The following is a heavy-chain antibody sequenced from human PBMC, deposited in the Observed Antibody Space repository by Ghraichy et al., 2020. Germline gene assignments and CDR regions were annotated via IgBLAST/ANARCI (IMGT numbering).Heavy chain of an antibody. Sequence: GESLRLSCAASGFTVSSNYMSWVRQAPGKGLEWVSVIYSGGSTYYADSVKGRFTISRDNSKNTLYLQMNSLRAEDTAVYYCAREGAGAGGADYWGQGTLVTVSS. CDR2: IYSGGST. CDR3: AREGAGAGGADY. V-gene: IGHV3-53*01. J-gene: IGHJ4*02. D-gene: IGHD3-10*01. CDR1: GFTVSSNY.